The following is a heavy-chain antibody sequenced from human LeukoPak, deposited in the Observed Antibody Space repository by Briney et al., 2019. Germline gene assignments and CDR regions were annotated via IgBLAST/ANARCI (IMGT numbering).Heavy chain of an antibody. CDR2: IYYSGST. CDR3: VRASPSDAFDI. J-gene: IGHJ3*02. CDR1: GGSISSGDYY. V-gene: IGHV4-30-4*01. Sequence: SETLSLTCTVSGGSISSGDYYWSWIRQPPGKGLEWIGYIYYSGSTYYNPSLKSRVTISVDTSKNQFSLKLSSVTAADTAVYYCVRASPSDAFDIWGQGTMVTVSS.